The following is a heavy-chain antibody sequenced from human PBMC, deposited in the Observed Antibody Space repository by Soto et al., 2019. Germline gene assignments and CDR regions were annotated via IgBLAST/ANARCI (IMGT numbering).Heavy chain of an antibody. Sequence: PSQTLSLTCAISGDSVSSNSAAWNWIRQSPSRGLEWLGRTYYRSKWYNDYAVSVKSRIAINADTSKNQFSLQLNSVTPEDTAVYYCAREWGRMTTITTHLDDWGQGTPVTVSS. CDR3: AREWGRMTTITTHLDD. D-gene: IGHD4-4*01. V-gene: IGHV6-1*01. J-gene: IGHJ4*02. CDR2: TYYRSKWYN. CDR1: GDSVSSNSAA.